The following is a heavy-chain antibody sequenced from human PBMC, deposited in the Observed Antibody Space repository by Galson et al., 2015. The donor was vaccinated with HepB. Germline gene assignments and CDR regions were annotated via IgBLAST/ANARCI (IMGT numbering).Heavy chain of an antibody. CDR3: ARDYWFGEWEYGMDV. D-gene: IGHD3-10*01. CDR1: GFTFSSYG. CDR2: IWYDGSNK. Sequence: SLRLSCAASGFTFSSYGMHWVRQAPGKGLEWVAVIWYDGSNKYYADSVKGRFTISRDNSKNTLYLQMNSLRAEDTAVNYCARDYWFGEWEYGMDVWGQGTTVTVSS. J-gene: IGHJ6*02. V-gene: IGHV3-33*08.